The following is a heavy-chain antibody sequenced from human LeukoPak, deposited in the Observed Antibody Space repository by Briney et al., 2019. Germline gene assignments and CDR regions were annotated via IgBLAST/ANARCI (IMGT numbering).Heavy chain of an antibody. CDR1: GGSFSGYY. V-gene: IGHV4-34*01. CDR2: INHSGST. CDR3: ARDYGDYGVPDY. Sequence: SETLSLTCAVYGGSFSGYYWSWIRQPPGKGLEWIGEINHSGSTNYNPSLKSRVTISVDTSKNQFSLKLSSVTAADTAVYYCARDYGDYGVPDYWGQGTLVTVSS. J-gene: IGHJ4*02. D-gene: IGHD4-17*01.